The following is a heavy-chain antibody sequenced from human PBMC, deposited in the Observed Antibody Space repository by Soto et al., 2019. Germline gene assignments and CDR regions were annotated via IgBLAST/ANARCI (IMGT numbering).Heavy chain of an antibody. V-gene: IGHV4-34*01. CDR3: ARGPYCSGGSCYSKWFDP. CDR2: INHSGST. D-gene: IGHD2-15*01. CDR1: GGSFSGYY. Sequence: SETLSLTCAVYGGSFSGYYWSWIRQPPGKGLEWIGEINHSGSTNSNPSLKSRVTVSVDTSKNQFSLKLISVTAADTAVYYCARGPYCSGGSCYSKWFDPWGQGTLVTVSS. J-gene: IGHJ5*02.